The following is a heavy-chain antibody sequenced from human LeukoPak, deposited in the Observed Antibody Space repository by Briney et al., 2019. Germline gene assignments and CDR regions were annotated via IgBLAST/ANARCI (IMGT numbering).Heavy chain of an antibody. CDR1: GFTVSSNY. D-gene: IGHD6-19*01. V-gene: IGHV3-53*01. CDR3: TKLKGWYGEGFFDY. J-gene: IGHJ4*02. CDR2: LYSGGAT. Sequence: GGSLRLSCAASGFTVSSNYMSWVRQPAGKGLEWVSVLYSGGATFYADSVKGRFTISGDTSKNTLYLQMNDLRADDTAVYYCTKLKGWYGEGFFDYWGQGTLVTVSS.